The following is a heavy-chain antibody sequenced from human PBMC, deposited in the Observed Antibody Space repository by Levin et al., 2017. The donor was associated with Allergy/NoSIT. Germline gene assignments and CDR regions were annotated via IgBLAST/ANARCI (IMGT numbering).Heavy chain of an antibody. CDR3: ARDRGHDYACEY. CDR2: IKSDGSSP. CDR1: GFTFSNYW. V-gene: IGHV3-74*03. Sequence: PGESLKISCAASGFTFSNYWMHWFRQTPGKGLVWVSRIKSDGSSPTYADSVKGRFTISRDDGKSTMYLQMNSLRAEDTAVYYCARDRGHDYACEYWGQGTLVIVSS. J-gene: IGHJ4*02. D-gene: IGHD5-12*01.